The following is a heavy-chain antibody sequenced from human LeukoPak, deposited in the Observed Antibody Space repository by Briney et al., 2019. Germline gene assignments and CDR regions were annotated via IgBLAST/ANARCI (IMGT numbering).Heavy chain of an antibody. J-gene: IGHJ4*02. CDR2: IYHSGST. Sequence: SETLSLTCTVSGGSISSGGYYWSWIRQHPGKGLEWIGYIYHSGSTYYNPSLKSRVTISVDRSKDQFSLKLSSVTAADTAVYYCARGDGYGYYFDYWGQGTLVTVSS. V-gene: IGHV4-30-2*01. CDR1: GGSISSGGYY. CDR3: ARGDGYGYYFDY. D-gene: IGHD5-18*01.